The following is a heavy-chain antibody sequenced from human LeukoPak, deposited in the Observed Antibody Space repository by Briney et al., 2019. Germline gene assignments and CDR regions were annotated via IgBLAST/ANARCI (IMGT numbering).Heavy chain of an antibody. J-gene: IGHJ3*02. CDR1: GGSISSGDYY. V-gene: IGHV4-30-4*08. CDR2: IYYSGST. D-gene: IGHD3-16*01. CDR3: ARVRPGEGPFDI. Sequence: PAETLSLACTVSGGSISSGDYYWSWIRQPPGKGLEWIGYIYYSGSTYYNPSLKSRVTISVDTSKNQFSLKLSSVTAADTAVYYCARVRPGEGPFDIWGQGTMVTVSS.